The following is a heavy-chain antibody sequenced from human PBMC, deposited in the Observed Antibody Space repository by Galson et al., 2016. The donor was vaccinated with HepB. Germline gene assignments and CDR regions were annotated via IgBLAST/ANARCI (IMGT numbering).Heavy chain of an antibody. CDR3: GTYLVGHGGTGY. D-gene: IGHD3-16*01. V-gene: IGHV4-61*08. Sequence: SETLSLTCTVSGASLSGGAYHWAWIRQPAGKGLEWLGHTYYGEDNRYNPSLEGRVTISIDTSTNQMSLTLRSVSAADTAVDFCGTYLVGHGGTGYWGQGTPVTVSS. CDR1: GASLSGGAYH. CDR2: TYYGEDN. J-gene: IGHJ4*02.